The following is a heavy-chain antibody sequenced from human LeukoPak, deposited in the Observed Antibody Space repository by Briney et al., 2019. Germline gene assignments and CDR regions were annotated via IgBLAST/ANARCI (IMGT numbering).Heavy chain of an antibody. J-gene: IGHJ3*02. CDR3: ASAMVAVDAFDI. CDR2: IIPIFGTA. V-gene: IGHV1-69*05. D-gene: IGHD2-8*01. Sequence: ASVKVSCKASGGTFSSYAISWVRQAPGQGLEWMGGIIPIFGTANYAQKFQGRVTITTAESTSTAYMELSSLRSEDTAVYYCASAMVAVDAFDIWGQGTMVTVSS. CDR1: GGTFSSYA.